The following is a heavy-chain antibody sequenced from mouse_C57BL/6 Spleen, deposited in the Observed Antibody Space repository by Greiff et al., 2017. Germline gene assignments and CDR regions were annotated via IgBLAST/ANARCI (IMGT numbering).Heavy chain of an antibody. D-gene: IGHD1-1*01. Sequence: EVKLMESEGGLVQPGSSMKLSCTASGFTFSDYYMAWVRQVPEKGLEWVANINYDGSSTYYLDSLKSSFIISRNNAKNILYLQMSSLKSEDTDTYDCARAAIPTVVAVYFDVWGTGTTVTVSS. CDR2: INYDGSST. CDR3: ARAAIPTVVAVYFDV. V-gene: IGHV5-16*01. CDR1: GFTFSDYY. J-gene: IGHJ1*03.